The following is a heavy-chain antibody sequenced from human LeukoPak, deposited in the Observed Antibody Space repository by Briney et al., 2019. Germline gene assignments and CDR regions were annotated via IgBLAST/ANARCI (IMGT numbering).Heavy chain of an antibody. CDR2: ISYEKNEE. D-gene: IGHD2-15*01. CDR3: VKGRSGSSYSPSDS. Sequence: PGGSLRLSCAASGFTLTSYGMHWVRQAPGKGLEWVAVISYEKNEEFCADSVKGRSTISRDSSKNTLYLQMNSLRPEDTAVYYCVKGRSGSSYSPSDSWGQGTLVTVSS. V-gene: IGHV3-30*18. CDR1: GFTLTSYG. J-gene: IGHJ4*02.